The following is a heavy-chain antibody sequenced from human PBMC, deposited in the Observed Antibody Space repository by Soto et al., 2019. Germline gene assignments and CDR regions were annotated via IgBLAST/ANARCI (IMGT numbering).Heavy chain of an antibody. D-gene: IGHD2-2*01. CDR2: IYYRGST. Sequence: SETLSLTCTVSGGSISSYYWSWIRQPPGKGLEGIGYIYYRGSTKYNPSLKSRVTISLDTSKNQFSLKLSSVTPADTAVYYCARPRIPAATPGRIGLQLDAFDIWGQGTMVTVSS. CDR3: ARPRIPAATPGRIGLQLDAFDI. J-gene: IGHJ3*02. CDR1: GGSISSYY. V-gene: IGHV4-59*08.